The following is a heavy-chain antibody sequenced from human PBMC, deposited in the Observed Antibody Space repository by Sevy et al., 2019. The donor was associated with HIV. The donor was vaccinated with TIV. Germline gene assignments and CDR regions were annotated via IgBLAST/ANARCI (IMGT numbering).Heavy chain of an antibody. V-gene: IGHV3-33*01. D-gene: IGHD3-22*01. Sequence: GESLKISCAASGFTFSSYGMHWVRQAPGKGLEWVAVIWYDGSNKYYADSVKGRFTISRDNSKNTLYLQMNSLRAEDTAVYYCARRRDYYDSKGYSSPLLDYWGQGTLVTVSS. CDR1: GFTFSSYG. CDR2: IWYDGSNK. J-gene: IGHJ4*02. CDR3: ARRRDYYDSKGYSSPLLDY.